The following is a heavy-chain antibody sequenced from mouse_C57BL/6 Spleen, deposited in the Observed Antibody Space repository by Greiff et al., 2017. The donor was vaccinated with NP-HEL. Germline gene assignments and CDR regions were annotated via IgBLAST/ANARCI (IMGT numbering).Heavy chain of an antibody. V-gene: IGHV1-72*01. Sequence: QVQLQQPGAELVKPGASVKLSCKASGYTFTSYWMHWVKQRPGRGLEWIGRIDPNSGGTKYNEQFKSKATLTVDKHSSTAYMQLSSLTSEDSAVYYCARSEAQSRRGYAMDYWGQGTSVTVSS. CDR3: ARSEAQSRRGYAMDY. CDR2: IDPNSGGT. J-gene: IGHJ4*01. D-gene: IGHD3-2*02. CDR1: GYTFTSYW.